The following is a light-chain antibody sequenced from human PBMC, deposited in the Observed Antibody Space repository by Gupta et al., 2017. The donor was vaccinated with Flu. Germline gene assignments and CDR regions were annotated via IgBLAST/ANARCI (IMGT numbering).Light chain of an antibody. Sequence: SYELTQPPSVSVSPGPTARFPCSGDALTKKYAYWYQQKSGQAPGLVIYEDSKRPSGIPERFSGSSSGTRATLTISGAQVEDEADYYCYSTDSSGNHSPWVFGGGTKLTVL. CDR2: EDS. V-gene: IGLV3-10*01. J-gene: IGLJ3*02. CDR1: ALTKKY. CDR3: YSTDSSGNHSPWV.